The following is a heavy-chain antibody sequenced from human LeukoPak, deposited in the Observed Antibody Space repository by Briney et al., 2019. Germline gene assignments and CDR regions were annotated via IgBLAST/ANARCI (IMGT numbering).Heavy chain of an antibody. CDR3: GRVYCSTTSCYDHYDYYMDV. D-gene: IGHD2-2*01. CDR1: GFRIDDYG. Sequence: PAGSLRLSSAASGFRIDDYGMSWVRHLPGKGMDWVCGTNWDRTSTGYADSVKGRFTISRDNVKNFLYLQMNSLIVEDTALYFCGRVYCSTTSCYDHYDYYMDVWGKGTTVTVSS. J-gene: IGHJ6*03. V-gene: IGHV3-20*04. CDR2: TNWDRTST.